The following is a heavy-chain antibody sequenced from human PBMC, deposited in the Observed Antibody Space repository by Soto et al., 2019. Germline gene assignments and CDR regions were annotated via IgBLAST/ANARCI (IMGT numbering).Heavy chain of an antibody. CDR1: TGKY. CDR2: INPNSGGT. J-gene: IGHJ4*01. D-gene: IGHD2-15*01. Sequence: GASVKPTCKACTGKYLQWVRQAPGQGLEWMGWINPNSGGTHYAEQFQGRVTMTWDTSISTVYMELNSLTSDDTAVYYCAREESTPVTDCLNYWG. CDR3: AREESTPVTDCLNY. V-gene: IGHV1-2*02.